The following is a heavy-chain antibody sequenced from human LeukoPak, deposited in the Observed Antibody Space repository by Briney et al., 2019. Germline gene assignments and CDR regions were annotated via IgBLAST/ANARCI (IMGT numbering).Heavy chain of an antibody. J-gene: IGHJ3*02. D-gene: IGHD3-22*01. CDR1: GGSISSGSYY. Sequence: SQTLSLTCTVSGGSISSGSYYWSWIRQPPGKGLEWIGEINHSGSTNYNPSLKSRVTISVDTSKNQFSLKLSSVTAADTAVYYCARVIRYYYDSSGYNAFDIWGQGTMVTVSS. V-gene: IGHV4-39*07. CDR2: INHSGST. CDR3: ARVIRYYYDSSGYNAFDI.